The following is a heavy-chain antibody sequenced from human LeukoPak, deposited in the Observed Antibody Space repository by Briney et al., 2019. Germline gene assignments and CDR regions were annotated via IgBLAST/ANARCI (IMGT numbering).Heavy chain of an antibody. CDR2: IYTSGST. CDR1: GGSISSYY. Sequence: SETLSLTCTVSGGSISSYYWSWIRQPPGKGLEWIGYIYTSGSTNYNPSLKSRVTISVDTSKNQFSLKLSSVTAADTAVYYCARWKVRFDYWGQGTLVTVSS. V-gene: IGHV4-4*09. J-gene: IGHJ4*02. CDR3: ARWKVRFDY. D-gene: IGHD1-1*01.